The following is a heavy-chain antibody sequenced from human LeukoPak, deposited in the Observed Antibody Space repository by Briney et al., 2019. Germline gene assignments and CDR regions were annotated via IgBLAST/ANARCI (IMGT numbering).Heavy chain of an antibody. V-gene: IGHV1-69*13. CDR2: IIPIFGTA. D-gene: IGHD3-22*01. CDR3: ARVRYYDSSGYSPHSYYYGMDV. CDR1: GYTFTSYG. J-gene: IGHJ6*02. Sequence: ASVKVSCKASGYTFTSYGISWVRQAPGQGLEWMGGIIPIFGTANYAQKFQGRVTITADESTSTAYMELSSLRSEDTAVYYCARVRYYDSSGYSPHSYYYGMDVWGQGTTVTVSS.